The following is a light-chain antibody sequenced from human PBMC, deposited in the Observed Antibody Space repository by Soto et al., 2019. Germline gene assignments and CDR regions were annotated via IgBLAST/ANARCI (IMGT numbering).Light chain of an antibody. V-gene: IGKV1-5*01. J-gene: IGKJ5*01. CDR2: DAS. Sequence: DIQMTQSPSTLSASVGDRVTITCRASQSISTWLAWYQHQPGTAPTLLISDASSLESGVPSRFSATGSGTEFTLTISSLHPDDFATYYCQQYNTYPITFGQGTRLDIK. CDR1: QSISTW. CDR3: QQYNTYPIT.